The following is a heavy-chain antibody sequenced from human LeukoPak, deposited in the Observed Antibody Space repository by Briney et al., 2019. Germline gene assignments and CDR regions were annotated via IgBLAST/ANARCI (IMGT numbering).Heavy chain of an antibody. CDR1: GVSLRGGTN. CDR3: ASVGWYGAFDI. V-gene: IGHV4-38-2*02. Sequence: SQTLSLTCSVSGVSLRGGTNWNWIRQPPGKGLEWIGSIYHSGSTYYNPSLKSRVTISVDTSKNQFSLKLSSVTAADTAVYYCASVGWYGAFDIWGQGTMVTVSS. D-gene: IGHD2-15*01. J-gene: IGHJ3*02. CDR2: IYHSGST.